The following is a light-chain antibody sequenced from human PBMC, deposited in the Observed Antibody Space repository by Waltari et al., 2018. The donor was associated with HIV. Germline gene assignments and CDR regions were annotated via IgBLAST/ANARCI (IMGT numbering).Light chain of an antibody. CDR3: SSYTTTNTVV. CDR1: SSDISPYNF. Sequence: QSALTQPASVSGSPGQSITISCSGTSSDISPYNFVSWYQKHPDTAPKLLIYDVDTRPSGVPRRFSGSKSGDTASLTISAIQADDEADYFCSSYTTTNTVVFGGGTKVSVL. CDR2: DVD. V-gene: IGLV2-14*03. J-gene: IGLJ2*01.